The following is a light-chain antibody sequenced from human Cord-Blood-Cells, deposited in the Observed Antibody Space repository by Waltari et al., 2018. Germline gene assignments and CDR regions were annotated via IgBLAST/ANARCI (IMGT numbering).Light chain of an antibody. V-gene: IGLV10-54*01. CDR3: SACDSSLSAWV. CDR1: SNNVGNQG. J-gene: IGLJ3*02. CDR2: RNN. Sequence: QAGLTQPPSVSKGLRQTATLTCTGNSNNVGNQGAAWLQQHQGHPPKLLSYRNNNRPSGSSERLSASGSGNTASLTITGLQPEDEADYYCSACDSSLSAWVFGGGTKLTVL.